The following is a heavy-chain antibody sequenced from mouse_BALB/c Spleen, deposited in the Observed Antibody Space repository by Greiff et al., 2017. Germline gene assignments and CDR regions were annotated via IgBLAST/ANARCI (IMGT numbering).Heavy chain of an antibody. CDR3: ARHGVGTGTGWYFDV. CDR2: ISNGGGST. CDR1: GFTFSSYT. Sequence: DVKLVESGGGLVQPGGSLKLSCAASGFTFSSYTMSWVRQTPEKRLEWVAYISNGGGSTYYPDTVKGRFTISRDNAKNTLYLQMSSLKSEDTAMYYCARHGVGTGTGWYFDVWGAGTTVTVSS. D-gene: IGHD4-1*01. V-gene: IGHV5-12-2*01. J-gene: IGHJ1*01.